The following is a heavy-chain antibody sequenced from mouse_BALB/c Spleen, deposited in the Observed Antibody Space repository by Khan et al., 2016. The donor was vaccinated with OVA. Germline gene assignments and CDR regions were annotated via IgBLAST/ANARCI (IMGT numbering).Heavy chain of an antibody. V-gene: IGHV5-17*02. CDR2: ISGDSSTV. CDR1: GFTFSTYG. CDR3: ATSYCYGYYFDY. Sequence: EVELVESGGGLVQPGGSRKLSCAASGFTFSTYGMHWVRQAPEKGLEWVAYISGDSSTVYYADTVKGRFTISRDNPKNPLFLQMTSLMSEDTARYYGATSYCYGYYFDYWGQGTTLTVSS. D-gene: IGHD1-1*01. J-gene: IGHJ2*01.